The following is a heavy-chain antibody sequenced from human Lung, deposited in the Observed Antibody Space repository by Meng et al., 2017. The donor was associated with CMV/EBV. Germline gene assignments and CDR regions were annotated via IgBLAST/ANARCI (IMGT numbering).Heavy chain of an antibody. V-gene: IGHV1-18*01. CDR1: GYSFRTFG. Sequence: ASXXVSCKASGYSFRTFGISWVRKAPGQGLEWMGWISAYNGNTTYTEKLQGRVTITRDTSTRTVYMELRSLRSDDTAVYYCARDRVLRGVNGLDVWGQGTTVTVSS. CDR3: ARDRVLRGVNGLDV. J-gene: IGHJ6*02. CDR2: ISAYNGNT. D-gene: IGHD3-10*01.